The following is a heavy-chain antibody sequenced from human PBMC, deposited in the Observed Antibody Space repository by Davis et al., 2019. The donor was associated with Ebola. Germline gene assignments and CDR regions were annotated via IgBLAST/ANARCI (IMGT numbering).Heavy chain of an antibody. J-gene: IGHJ6*02. V-gene: IGHV3-73*01. D-gene: IGHD2-21*02. CDR3: ARELAYCGGDCYSGDYYYYGMDV. CDR1: GFTFSGSA. CDR2: IRSKANSYAT. Sequence: PGGSLRLSCAASGFTFSGSAMHWVRQASGKGLEWVGRIRSKANSYATAYAASVKGRFTISRDNAKNSLYLQMNSLRAEDTAVYYCARELAYCGGDCYSGDYYYYGMDVWGQGTTVTVSS.